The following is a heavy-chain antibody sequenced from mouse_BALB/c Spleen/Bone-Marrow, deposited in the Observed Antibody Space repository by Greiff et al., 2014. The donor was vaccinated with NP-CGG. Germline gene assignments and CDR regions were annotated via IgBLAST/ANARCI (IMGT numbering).Heavy chain of an antibody. CDR2: IHPGSGGT. V-gene: IGHV1-15*01. CDR3: TRGWDAMDY. Sequence: VKLMESGAELVRPGASVKLSCKALGYTFTDYEIHWVKQTPEHGLEWIGAIHPGSGGTAYNQKFKGKATLTVDKSSDTAHMELSSLTSEDSAVYYCTRGWDAMDYWGQGTSATVSS. CDR1: GYTFTDYE. D-gene: IGHD3-3*01. J-gene: IGHJ4*01.